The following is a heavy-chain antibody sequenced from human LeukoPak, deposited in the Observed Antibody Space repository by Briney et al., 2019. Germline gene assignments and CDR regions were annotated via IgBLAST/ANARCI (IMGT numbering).Heavy chain of an antibody. Sequence: KPSETLSLTCTVSGGSISSGSYYWSWIRQPAGKGLEWIGRIYSSGRTNYNPSLKSRVTISLDTSKNQISLKVSSVTAADTAMYYCARDPTGRCSSEGHMDVWGKGTTVTISS. V-gene: IGHV4-61*02. CDR2: IYSSGRT. CDR1: GGSISSGSYY. J-gene: IGHJ6*03. CDR3: ARDPTGRCSSEGHMDV. D-gene: IGHD2-2*01.